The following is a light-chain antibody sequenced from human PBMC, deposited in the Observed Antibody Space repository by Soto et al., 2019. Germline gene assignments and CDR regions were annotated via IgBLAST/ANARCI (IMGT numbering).Light chain of an antibody. CDR3: QSYDSSLSDVI. J-gene: IGLJ2*01. CDR1: SSNIGADYG. Sequence: QAVVTQPPSVSGAPGQRVTISCTGSSSNIGADYGVHWYQHLSGTAPKLLIYDSNNRPSGVPDRFSGSASGTSASLAITDLQAEDEADYYCQSYDSSLSDVIFGGGTKVTVL. V-gene: IGLV1-40*01. CDR2: DSN.